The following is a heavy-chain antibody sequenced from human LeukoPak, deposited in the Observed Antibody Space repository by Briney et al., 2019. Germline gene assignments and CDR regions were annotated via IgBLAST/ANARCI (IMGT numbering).Heavy chain of an antibody. Sequence: PSETLSLTCTVSGGSISSSSYYWGWIRQPPGKGLEWIGTMYHSGSTNYNPSLKSRVTISVDTSKNQFSLKLSSVTAADTAVYYCARVPTYYYDSSGYYYFDYWGQGTLVTVSS. CDR3: ARVPTYYYDSSGYYYFDY. V-gene: IGHV4-39*07. D-gene: IGHD3-22*01. CDR2: MYHSGST. J-gene: IGHJ4*02. CDR1: GGSISSSSYY.